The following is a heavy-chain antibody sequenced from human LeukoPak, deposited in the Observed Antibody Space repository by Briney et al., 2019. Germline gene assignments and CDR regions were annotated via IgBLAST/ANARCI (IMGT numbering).Heavy chain of an antibody. V-gene: IGHV4-34*01. D-gene: IGHD1-1*01. Sequence: SETLSLTCAVYGGSFSGYYWSWIRQPPGKGLEWIGEINHSGSTNYNPSLKSRVTISVDTSKNHFSLKVTSVTAADTAVYYCARGRWNGDSEYWGQGTLVTVSS. J-gene: IGHJ4*02. CDR1: GGSFSGYY. CDR2: INHSGST. CDR3: ARGRWNGDSEY.